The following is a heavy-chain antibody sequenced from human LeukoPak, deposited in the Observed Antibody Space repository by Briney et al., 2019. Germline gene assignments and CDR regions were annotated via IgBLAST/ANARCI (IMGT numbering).Heavy chain of an antibody. J-gene: IGHJ4*02. CDR3: SEGYFEPFDH. D-gene: IGHD2/OR15-2a*01. CDR1: GASVSSSH. CDR2: LSYTGKT. V-gene: IGHV4-59*02. Sequence: PSETLSLTCVVSGASVSSSHWNWIRQLPGKGLEWIGCLSYTGKTDYNPSRASRVTISLDTSKNQVSLKLRSVTAADTAVYYCSEGYFEPFDHWGQGTLVTVSS.